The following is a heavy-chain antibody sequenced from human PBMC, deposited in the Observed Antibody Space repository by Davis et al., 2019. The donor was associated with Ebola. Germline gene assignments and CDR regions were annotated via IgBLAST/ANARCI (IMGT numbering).Heavy chain of an antibody. CDR1: GYTFTGYY. J-gene: IGHJ6*02. D-gene: IGHD6-25*01. CDR3: ARSLAIAAGMDV. CDR2: INPNSGGT. V-gene: IGHV1-2*04. Sequence: ASVKVSCKASGYTFTGYYMHWVRQAPGQGLEWMGWINPNSGGTNYAQKFQGWVTMTRDTSISTAYMELSRLRSGDTAVYYCARSLAIAAGMDVWGQGTTVTVSS.